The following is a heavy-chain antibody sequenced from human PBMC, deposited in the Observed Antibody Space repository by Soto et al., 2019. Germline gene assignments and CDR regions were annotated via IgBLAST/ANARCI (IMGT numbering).Heavy chain of an antibody. D-gene: IGHD3-3*01. J-gene: IGHJ4*02. CDR2: INHTGGT. CDR1: GAPFSGYY. V-gene: IGHV4-34*01. Sequence: SETLSLTCALYGAPFSGYYWTWIRQPPGKGLEWIGEINHTGGTKYNPSLKSRVTISLDTSKNQFSLSLRSVTAADTAVYYCARGREIFGAVTPFEYWGQGTQVTVSS. CDR3: ARGREIFGAVTPFEY.